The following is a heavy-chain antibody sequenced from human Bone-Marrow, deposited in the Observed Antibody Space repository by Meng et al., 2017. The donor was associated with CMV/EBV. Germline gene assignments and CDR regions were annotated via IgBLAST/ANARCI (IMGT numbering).Heavy chain of an antibody. CDR3: ARGPSPPPRKSYIVGATHSTVNGLDV. CDR1: GGSISSRNYY. D-gene: IGHD1-26*01. CDR2: IYYSGST. V-gene: IGHV4-39*07. J-gene: IGHJ6*02. Sequence: GSLRLSCAVSGGSISSRNYYWGWIRQPPGKGLEWIGSIYYSGSTYYNPSLKSRVTISIDTSKNQFSLKLSSVTAADTAVYYCARGPSPPPRKSYIVGATHSTVNGLDVWGQGTKVTSP.